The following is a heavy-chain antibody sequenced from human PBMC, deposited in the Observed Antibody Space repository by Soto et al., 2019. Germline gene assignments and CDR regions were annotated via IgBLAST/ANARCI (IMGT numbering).Heavy chain of an antibody. D-gene: IGHD3-16*01. V-gene: IGHV1-18*01. Sequence: QVQLVQSGAEVKNPGASVKVSCKASGYTFTRYGIGWARQAPGQGLEWMGWINTYNGNTNYAPNVQGRVTLTTDTSXSTAYMELRSLRSNDTAIYYCAMVDVYVTPSPQDVWGQGTTVIVSS. CDR1: GYTFTRYG. CDR2: INTYNGNT. CDR3: AMVDVYVTPSPQDV. J-gene: IGHJ6*02.